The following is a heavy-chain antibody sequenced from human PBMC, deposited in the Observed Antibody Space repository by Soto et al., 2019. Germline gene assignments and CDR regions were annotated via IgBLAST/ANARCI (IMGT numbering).Heavy chain of an antibody. Sequence: SETLSLTCTVSGGSISSYYWSWIRQPPGKGLEWIGYIYYSGSTNYNPSLKSRVTISVDTSKNQFSLKLSSVTAADTAVYYCAREKAEKLLWFGELSRKAYYMDVWGKGTTVTVSS. CDR1: GGSISSYY. V-gene: IGHV4-59*01. CDR3: AREKAEKLLWFGELSRKAYYMDV. CDR2: IYYSGST. J-gene: IGHJ6*03. D-gene: IGHD3-10*01.